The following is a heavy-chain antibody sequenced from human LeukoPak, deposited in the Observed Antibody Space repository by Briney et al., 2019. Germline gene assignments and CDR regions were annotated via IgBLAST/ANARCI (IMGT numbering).Heavy chain of an antibody. Sequence: PGGSLRLSCAASGFTFSSYEMNWVRQAPGKGLEWVSYISSSGSTIYYADSVKGRFTISRDNAKNSLYLQMNSLRAEDTAVYYCARAHSGSYQGDAFDIWGQGTMVTVSS. V-gene: IGHV3-48*03. CDR3: ARAHSGSYQGDAFDI. J-gene: IGHJ3*02. CDR2: ISSSGSTI. D-gene: IGHD1-26*01. CDR1: GFTFSSYE.